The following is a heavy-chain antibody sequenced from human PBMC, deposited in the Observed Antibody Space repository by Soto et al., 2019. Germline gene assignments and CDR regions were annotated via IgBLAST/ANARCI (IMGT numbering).Heavy chain of an antibody. CDR2: INPDTGGT. D-gene: IGHD2-2*01. CDR1: GYTFTAYW. J-gene: IGHJ5*02. Sequence: QVQLVQSGAEVQKPGASMKVSCKTSGYTFTAYWIHWVRQAPGQGPEWMAWINPDTGGTNYAQDFLGRVTLTRDTSTSTVYMELRRLRRDDTAMYYCARVSRPCSDTSCSAGPWLDQWGQGTPVTVSS. CDR3: ARVSRPCSDTSCSAGPWLDQ. V-gene: IGHV1-2*02.